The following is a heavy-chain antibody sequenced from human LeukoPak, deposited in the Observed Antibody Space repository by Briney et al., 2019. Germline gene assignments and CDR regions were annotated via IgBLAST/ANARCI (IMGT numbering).Heavy chain of an antibody. CDR1: GFTFSSYA. Sequence: GGSLRLSCAASGFTFSSYAMSWVRQAPGKGLEWVSAISGSGGSTHYADSVKGRFTISRDNSKNTLYLQMNSLRAEDTAVYYCAKEYTGIDYGDYGGVFDYWGQGTLVTVSS. CDR3: AKEYTGIDYGDYGGVFDY. J-gene: IGHJ4*02. D-gene: IGHD4-17*01. CDR2: ISGSGGST. V-gene: IGHV3-23*01.